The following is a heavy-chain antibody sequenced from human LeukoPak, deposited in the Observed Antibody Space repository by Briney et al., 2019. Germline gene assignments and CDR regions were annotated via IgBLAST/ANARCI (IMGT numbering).Heavy chain of an antibody. CDR2: ITGSSSTI. D-gene: IGHD6-19*01. Sequence: GGSLRLSCAASGFTFSTYSMNWVRQAPGKGLEWVSYITGSSSTIYYADSVKGRFTISRDNAQNSLYLQMNSLRDEDTAVYYCAKDQVRSGFGMDVWGQGTTVTVSS. CDR3: AKDQVRSGFGMDV. V-gene: IGHV3-48*02. CDR1: GFTFSTYS. J-gene: IGHJ6*02.